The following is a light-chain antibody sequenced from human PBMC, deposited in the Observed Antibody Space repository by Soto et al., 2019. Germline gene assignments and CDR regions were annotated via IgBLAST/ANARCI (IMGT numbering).Light chain of an antibody. CDR2: GAS. Sequence: EIVLTQSPGTLSLSPGETATLSCRASQTGDSRYLAWYQQKPGQAPRLLIYGASSRATGIPDRFSGSGSGTDFTLTISRLEPEDFAVYYCQQYGSSPQTFGQGTKVDIK. CDR3: QQYGSSPQT. V-gene: IGKV3-20*01. J-gene: IGKJ1*01. CDR1: QTGDSRY.